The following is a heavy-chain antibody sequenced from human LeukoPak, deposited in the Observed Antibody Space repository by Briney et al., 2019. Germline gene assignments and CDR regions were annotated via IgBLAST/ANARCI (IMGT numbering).Heavy chain of an antibody. J-gene: IGHJ4*02. Sequence: SVKVSCKASGFTFTNSAMQWVGQARGQRLEWIGWIVVASGNTKYAQKFQERVTITRDMSTSTAYMELSSLSPEDTAVYYCAAAPIEMQQRGFDYWGQGTLVTVSS. CDR3: AAAPIEMQQRGFDY. CDR1: GFTFTNSA. D-gene: IGHD5-24*01. V-gene: IGHV1-58*02. CDR2: IVVASGNT.